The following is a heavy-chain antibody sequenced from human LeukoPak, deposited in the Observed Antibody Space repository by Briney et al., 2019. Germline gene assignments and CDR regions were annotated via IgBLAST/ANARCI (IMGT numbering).Heavy chain of an antibody. CDR3: ARDQGFWSGYVVDV. J-gene: IGHJ6*02. CDR1: GLTFRDNF. D-gene: IGHD3-3*01. Sequence: GGSLRLSCSASGLTFRDNFMSWVRQAPGKGLEWVSNIDSGERMFYADSVKGRFIISRDNSKNTVYLQMNSLRVEDTAVYYGARDQGFWSGYVVDVWGQGTTVIVS. CDR2: IDSGERM. V-gene: IGHV3-53*01.